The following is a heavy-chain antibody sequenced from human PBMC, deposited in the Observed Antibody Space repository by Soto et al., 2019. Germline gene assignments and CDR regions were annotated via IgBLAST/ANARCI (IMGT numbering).Heavy chain of an antibody. CDR3: VRNAAAGTCFSDN. V-gene: IGHV3-33*03. CDR2: IWYDGNIK. Sequence: QVQLVESGGRVVPPGKSLRLSCAASGFTFNTYGMNWIRLAPGKGLEWVAVIWYDGNIKEYAEFVKGRFSMSRDNSKNTLYLQMNDLRVNDTALYYCVRNAAAGTCFSDNWGQGTLVTVSP. J-gene: IGHJ4*02. CDR1: GFTFNTYG. D-gene: IGHD6-13*01.